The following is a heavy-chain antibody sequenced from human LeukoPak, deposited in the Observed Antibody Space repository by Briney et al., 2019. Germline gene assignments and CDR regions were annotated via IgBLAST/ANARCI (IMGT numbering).Heavy chain of an antibody. V-gene: IGHV4-30-2*01. CDR2: IYHSGST. CDR1: GGSISSSGYS. CDR3: ARLGRYDYFIDY. Sequence: SQTLSLTCAVSGGSISSSGYSWSWIRQPPGKGLERIGYIYHSGSTYYNSSLKSRVTISVDRSKNQFSLKLTSVTAADTAVYYCARLGRYDYFIDYWGQGTLVTVSS. D-gene: IGHD3-16*01. J-gene: IGHJ4*02.